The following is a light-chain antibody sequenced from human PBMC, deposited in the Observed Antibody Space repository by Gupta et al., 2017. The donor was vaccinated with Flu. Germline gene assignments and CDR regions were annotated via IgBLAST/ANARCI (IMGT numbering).Light chain of an antibody. CDR3: SSYAGSWV. J-gene: IGLJ3*02. V-gene: IGLV2-8*01. CDR1: SSDVGGYNY. CDR2: EVS. Sequence: QSALTQPPSASGSPGQSVTISCTGTSSDVGGYNYVSWYQQHTGKAPKLMIYEVSKRPSGVPDRFSGSKSGNTASLTVSGLQAEDEADYYCSSYAGSWVFGGGTKLTVL.